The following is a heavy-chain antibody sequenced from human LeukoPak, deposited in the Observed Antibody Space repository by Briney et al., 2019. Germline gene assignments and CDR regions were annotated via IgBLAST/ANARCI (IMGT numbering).Heavy chain of an antibody. CDR2: ISYDGSNK. Sequence: GGSLRLSCAASGFTFSSYGMHWVRQAPGKGLGWVADISYDGSNKYYADSVKGRFTISRDNSKNTLYLQMNSLRAEDTAVYYCAKDRVATERYYMDVWGKGTTVTISS. CDR3: AKDRVATERYYMDV. J-gene: IGHJ6*03. CDR1: GFTFSSYG. V-gene: IGHV3-30*18. D-gene: IGHD6-13*01.